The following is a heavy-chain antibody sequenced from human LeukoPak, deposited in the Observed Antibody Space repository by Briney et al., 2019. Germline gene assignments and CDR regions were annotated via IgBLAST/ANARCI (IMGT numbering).Heavy chain of an antibody. D-gene: IGHD1-26*01. V-gene: IGHV3-66*01. J-gene: IGHJ4*02. CDR3: ARDSDSGSYYVY. Sequence: QAGGSLRLSCAASGFTVSSNYMSWVRQAPGKGLEWVSVIYSGGSTYYADSVKGRFTISRDNSKNTLYLQMNSLRAEDTAVYYCARDSDSGSYYVYWGQGTLVTVSS. CDR2: IYSGGST. CDR1: GFTVSSNY.